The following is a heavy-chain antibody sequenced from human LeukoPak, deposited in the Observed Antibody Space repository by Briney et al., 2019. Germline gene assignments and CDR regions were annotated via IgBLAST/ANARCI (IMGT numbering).Heavy chain of an antibody. D-gene: IGHD3-10*01. Sequence: ASVKVSCKTSGYTFTAHDIFWVRQAAGHGLEWMGWMNPKSGSTAYAQKVQGRVTFTRNTSITTAYLDLTNLGYEDTAMYYCARGRQMSINWYFDLWGRGTQVTVAS. CDR2: MNPKSGST. J-gene: IGHJ2*01. CDR1: GYTFTAHD. CDR3: ARGRQMSINWYFDL. V-gene: IGHV1-8*03.